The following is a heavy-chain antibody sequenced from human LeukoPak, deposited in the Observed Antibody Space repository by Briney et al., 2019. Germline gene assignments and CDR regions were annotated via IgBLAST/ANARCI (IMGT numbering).Heavy chain of an antibody. V-gene: IGHV1-2*06. CDR1: GYTFTGYY. D-gene: IGHD3-16*01. J-gene: IGHJ6*03. Sequence: GASVKVSCKASGYTFTGYYMHWVRQAPGQGLEWMGRINPNSGGTNYAQKFQGRVTMTRDTSISTAYMELSRLRSDDTAVYYCARQEETLGGYYYYYMDVWGKGTTVTVSS. CDR2: INPNSGGT. CDR3: ARQEETLGGYYYYYMDV.